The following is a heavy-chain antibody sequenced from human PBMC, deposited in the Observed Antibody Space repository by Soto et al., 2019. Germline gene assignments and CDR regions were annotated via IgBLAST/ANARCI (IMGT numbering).Heavy chain of an antibody. D-gene: IGHD4-17*01. CDR3: AREESYGDWQNWFDP. CDR2: ISYDGSNK. J-gene: IGHJ5*02. Sequence: GGSLRLSCAASGFTFSSYAMHWVRQAPGKGLEWVAVISYDGSNKYYADSVKGRFTISRDNSKNTLYLQMNSLRAEDTAVYYCAREESYGDWQNWFDPWGQGTLVTVAS. CDR1: GFTFSSYA. V-gene: IGHV3-30-3*01.